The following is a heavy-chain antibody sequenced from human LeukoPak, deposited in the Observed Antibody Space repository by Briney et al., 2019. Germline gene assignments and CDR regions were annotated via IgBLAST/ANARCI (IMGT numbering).Heavy chain of an antibody. Sequence: GGSLRLSCAASGFTVSSNYMSWVRQAPGKGLEWVSAISGSGGSTYYADSVKGRFTISRDNSKNTLYLQMNSLRAEDTAVYYCATVDWFDPWVQGTLVTVSS. CDR2: ISGSGGST. V-gene: IGHV3-23*01. J-gene: IGHJ5*02. CDR3: ATVDWFDP. CDR1: GFTVSSNY.